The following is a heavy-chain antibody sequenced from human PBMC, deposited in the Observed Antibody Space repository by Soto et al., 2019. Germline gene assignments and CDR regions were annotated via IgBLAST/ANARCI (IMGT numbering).Heavy chain of an antibody. J-gene: IGHJ4*02. D-gene: IGHD4-17*01. CDR2: MNPSSGNT. CDR3: ARALYDYGGKRPFDY. V-gene: IGHV1-8*01. CDR1: GYTFTGYD. Sequence: QVQLVQSGAEVKKPGASVKVSCKASGYTFTGYDINWVRQATGQGLEWLGWMNPSSGNTGYAQKIQGRVTMTRNTSITTAYMELSSLRSEDTAVYYCARALYDYGGKRPFDYWGQGALVTVSS.